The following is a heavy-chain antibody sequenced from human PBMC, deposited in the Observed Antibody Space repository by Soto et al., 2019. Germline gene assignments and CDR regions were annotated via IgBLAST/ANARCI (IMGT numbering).Heavy chain of an antibody. CDR1: GYTFTGYY. J-gene: IGHJ6*02. CDR3: AYTTLDSYYYGMDV. D-gene: IGHD3-22*01. V-gene: IGHV1-2*04. CDR2: INPNSGGT. Sequence: ASVKGSCKASGYTFTGYYMHWVRQAPGQGLEWMGWINPNSGGTNYAQKFQGWVTMTRDTSISTAYMELSRPRSDDTAVYYCAYTTLDSYYYGMDVWGQGTTVTVSS.